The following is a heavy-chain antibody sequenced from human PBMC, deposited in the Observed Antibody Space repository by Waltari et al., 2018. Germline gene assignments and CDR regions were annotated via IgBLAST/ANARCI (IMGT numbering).Heavy chain of an antibody. Sequence: EVQLLASGGGLVQPGGSLRLSCAASGFPFSSYALSWVRQAPGKGLEWVSAISGSGGSTYYADSVKGRFTISRDNAKNTLYLQMNSLRAEDTAVYYCAPSGLYSSSWYADGESWFDPWGQGTLVTVSS. CDR2: ISGSGGST. D-gene: IGHD6-13*01. CDR1: GFPFSSYA. V-gene: IGHV3-23*01. J-gene: IGHJ5*02. CDR3: APSGLYSSSWYADGESWFDP.